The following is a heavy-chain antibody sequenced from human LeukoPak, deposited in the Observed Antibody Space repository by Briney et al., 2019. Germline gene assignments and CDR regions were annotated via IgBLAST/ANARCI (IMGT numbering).Heavy chain of an antibody. CDR2: ISGSGGST. D-gene: IGHD4-17*01. V-gene: IGHV3-23*01. CDR1: GSTFSSYG. J-gene: IGHJ4*02. CDR3: AKVLSTVTTRPNDY. Sequence: GGSLRLSCAASGSTFSSYGMSWVRQAPGKGLEWVSAISGSGGSTYYADSVKGRFTISRDNSKNTLYLQMNSLRAEDTAVYYCAKVLSTVTTRPNDYWGQGTLVTVSS.